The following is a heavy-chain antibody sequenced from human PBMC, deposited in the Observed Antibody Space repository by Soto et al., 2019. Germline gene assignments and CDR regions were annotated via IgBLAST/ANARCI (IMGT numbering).Heavy chain of an antibody. CDR1: GYTFTGYY. CDR3: ARSWVLYCSGGSCYAFDI. J-gene: IGHJ3*02. D-gene: IGHD2-15*01. CDR2: INPNSGGT. Sequence: ASVKVSCKASGYTFTGYYMHWVRQAPGQGLEWMGWINPNSGGTNYAQKFQGWVTMTRDTSISTAYMELSRLRSDDTAVYYCARSWVLYCSGGSCYAFDIWGQGTMVTVAS. V-gene: IGHV1-2*04.